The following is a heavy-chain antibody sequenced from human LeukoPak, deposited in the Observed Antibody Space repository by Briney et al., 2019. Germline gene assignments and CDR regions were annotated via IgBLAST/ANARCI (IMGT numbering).Heavy chain of an antibody. CDR3: AKDSHYYGSGSYYRGAFDI. Sequence: SVKVSCKASGGTFSSYAISWVRQAPGQGLEWMGGIIPIFGTANYSQKFQGRVTITTDESTSTAYMELSSLRSEDTAVYYCAKDSHYYGSGSYYRGAFDIWGQGTMVTVSS. D-gene: IGHD3-10*01. J-gene: IGHJ3*02. CDR2: IIPIFGTA. V-gene: IGHV1-69*05. CDR1: GGTFSSYA.